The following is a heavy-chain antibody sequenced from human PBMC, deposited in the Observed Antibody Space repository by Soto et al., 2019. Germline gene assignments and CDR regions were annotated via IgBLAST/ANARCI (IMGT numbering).Heavy chain of an antibody. CDR2: ISYDGSNK. CDR3: ARERVGMVLWFGGLNYGMDV. V-gene: IGHV3-30-3*01. J-gene: IGHJ6*02. CDR1: GFTFSSYA. D-gene: IGHD3-10*01. Sequence: GGSLRLSCAASGFTFSSYAMHWVRQAPGKGLEWVAVISYDGSNKYYADSVKGRFTISRDNSKNTLYLQMNSLRAEDTAVYYCARERVGMVLWFGGLNYGMDVWGQGTTVTVSS.